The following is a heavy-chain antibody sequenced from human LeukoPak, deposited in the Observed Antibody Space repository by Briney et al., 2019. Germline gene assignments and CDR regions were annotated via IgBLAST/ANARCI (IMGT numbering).Heavy chain of an antibody. J-gene: IGHJ4*02. V-gene: IGHV1-8*01. D-gene: IGHD1-26*01. CDR2: MNPNSGNT. Sequence: GASVKVSCKASGYTFTSYDINGVRQAPGQGLEGMGWMNPNSGNTGYAQKFQGRVTMTRNPPIRAAYLELSSLGTEDTAVYCCARDSVSSRDLFHCWGQGTLVTVSS. CDR1: GYTFTSYD. CDR3: ARDSVSSRDLFHC.